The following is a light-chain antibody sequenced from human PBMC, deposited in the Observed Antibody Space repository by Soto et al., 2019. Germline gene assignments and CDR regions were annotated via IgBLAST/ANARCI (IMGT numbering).Light chain of an antibody. CDR2: NVN. Sequence: QSVLTQPASVSGSPGQSITISCTGTSSDVGAYNYVSWYQQHPGKAPKLMIYNVNDRPSGVSNRFSGSKSGNTASLTISGLQADDEADYYCSSYTTSTTGVFGGGTQLTVL. CDR3: SSYTTSTTGV. CDR1: SSDVGAYNY. J-gene: IGLJ3*02. V-gene: IGLV2-14*03.